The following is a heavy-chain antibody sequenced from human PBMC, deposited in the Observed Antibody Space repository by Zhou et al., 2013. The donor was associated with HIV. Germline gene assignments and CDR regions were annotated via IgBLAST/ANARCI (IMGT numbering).Heavy chain of an antibody. Sequence: QVQLVQSGAEVKKPGSSVKVSCKASGGTFSTYAFSWVRQAPGQGLEWMGGISAYNGNTKYAQNLQGRVTMTTDTSTNIAYMELRSLRSDDTAVYYCARALSATWIGGGFFYMDVWGKGTTVTVS. CDR3: ARALSATWIGGGFFYMDV. CDR2: ISAYNGNT. D-gene: IGHD6-25*01. V-gene: IGHV1-18*01. CDR1: GGTFSTYA. J-gene: IGHJ6*03.